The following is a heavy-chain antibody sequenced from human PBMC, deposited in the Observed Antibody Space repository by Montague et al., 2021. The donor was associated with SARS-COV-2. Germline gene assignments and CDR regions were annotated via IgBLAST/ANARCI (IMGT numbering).Heavy chain of an antibody. J-gene: IGHJ3*02. CDR1: GDSVSRNNPA. Sequence: CAISGDSVSRNNPAWNWIRQSPSRGLEWLGRTNCGSSWNTDYAVSVKSRITISPDTSKNQFSLHLNSVTPEDTAVYYCARGWNYAFDIWSQGTMVTVSS. V-gene: IGHV6-1*01. D-gene: IGHD1-7*01. CDR2: TNCGSSWNT. CDR3: ARGWNYAFDI.